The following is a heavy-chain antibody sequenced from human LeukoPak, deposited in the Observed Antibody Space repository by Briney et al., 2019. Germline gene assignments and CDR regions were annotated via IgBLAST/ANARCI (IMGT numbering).Heavy chain of an antibody. CDR1: GFTFRSYW. D-gene: IGHD5-24*01. Sequence: GGSLRLSCAASGFTFRSYWMSWVRQAPGKGLEWVANIKEDGSEKYYVDSVKGRFTISRDNAKNSLYLQMNSLRAEDTAVYYCARGMATIPGDYWGQGTLVTVSS. CDR2: IKEDGSEK. J-gene: IGHJ4*02. V-gene: IGHV3-7*03. CDR3: ARGMATIPGDY.